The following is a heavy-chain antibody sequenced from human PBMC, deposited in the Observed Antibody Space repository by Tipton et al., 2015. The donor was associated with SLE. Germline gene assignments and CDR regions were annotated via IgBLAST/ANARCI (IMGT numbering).Heavy chain of an antibody. Sequence: SLRLSCAASGFTFDDYGMSWVRQAPGKGLEWVSGINWNGGSTGYADSVKGRFTISRDNAKNSLYLQMNSLRAEDTALYYCAKGSSGSSWFRYYYYYYMDVWGKGTTVTVSS. CDR3: AKGSSGSSWFRYYYYYYMDV. V-gene: IGHV3-20*04. CDR1: GFTFDDYG. J-gene: IGHJ6*03. CDR2: INWNGGST. D-gene: IGHD6-13*01.